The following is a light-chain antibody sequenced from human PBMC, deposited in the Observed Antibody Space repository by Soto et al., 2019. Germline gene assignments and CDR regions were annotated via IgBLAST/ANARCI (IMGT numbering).Light chain of an antibody. J-gene: IGKJ1*01. CDR1: QSISSN. V-gene: IGKV3-15*01. CDR2: GAS. Sequence: EVVMTQSPATLSLSPGERATLSCRASQSISSNVAWYQQKTGQAPRLLIYGASTRATDIPARFSGSGSGTEFTLTISSLQSEDFAVYYCQQSNKWPRTFGQGTKVEIK. CDR3: QQSNKWPRT.